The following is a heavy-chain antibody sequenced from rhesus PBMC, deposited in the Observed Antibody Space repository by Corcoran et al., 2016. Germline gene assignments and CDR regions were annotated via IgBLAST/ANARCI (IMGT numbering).Heavy chain of an antibody. CDR2: VDPEDGEA. J-gene: IGHJ4*01. V-gene: IGHV1-111*02. Sequence: EVQLVQSGAEVKKPGASVKISCKASGYTFTDYYLHWVRQAPGKGLEWMGRVDPEDGEAIPAQKFQDRVTITADTSTDTAYMELSSLRSEDTAVYYCARLLRRTAGTVIAGRFDYWGQGVLVTVSS. CDR1: GYTFTDYY. D-gene: IGHD5-24*01. CDR3: ARLLRRTAGTVIAGRFDY.